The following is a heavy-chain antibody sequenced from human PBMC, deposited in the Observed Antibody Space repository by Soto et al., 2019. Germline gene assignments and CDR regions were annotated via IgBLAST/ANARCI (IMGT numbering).Heavy chain of an antibody. CDR1: GDSVTSDDSY. V-gene: IGHV4-39*01. D-gene: IGHD3-9*01. CDR3: ARPMRRPIPHFGWLSPVNF. CDR2: ISHTGET. J-gene: IGHJ4*02. Sequence: PSETLSLTCTVSGDSVTSDDSYWGWIRRPPGQGLEWIGTISHTGETFYNPPLNSRLTMSLDASKNQFSLKLASMTAADAGVFFRARPMRRPIPHFGWLSPVNFWGQGILVTVSS.